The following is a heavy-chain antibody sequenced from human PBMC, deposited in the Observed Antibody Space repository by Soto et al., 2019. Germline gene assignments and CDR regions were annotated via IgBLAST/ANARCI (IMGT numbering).Heavy chain of an antibody. D-gene: IGHD5-12*01. CDR2: ISSSSSYI. CDR3: AREGVAGFSAYDYFDY. Sequence: EVQLVESGGGLVKPGGSLRLSCAASGFTFSRYTIDWVRQAPGKGLEWVSSISSSSSYIYYADSMKGRFTISRDNAKNALYMQMNSLRAEDTAVYYCAREGVAGFSAYDYFDYWGQGALVTVSS. J-gene: IGHJ4*02. V-gene: IGHV3-21*06. CDR1: GFTFSRYT.